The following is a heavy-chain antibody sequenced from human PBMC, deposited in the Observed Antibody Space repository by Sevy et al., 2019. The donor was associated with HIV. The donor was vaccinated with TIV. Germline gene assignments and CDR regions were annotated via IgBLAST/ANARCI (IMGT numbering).Heavy chain of an antibody. CDR1: GFTFSSYA. J-gene: IGHJ5*02. D-gene: IGHD3-22*01. V-gene: IGHV3-23*01. CDR3: AGARSKYYYDSSAFDP. CDR2: ISGSGGST. Sequence: GGSLRLSCAASGFTFSSYAMSWVRQAPGKGLEWVSAISGSGGSTYYADSVKDRFTISRDNSKNTLYLQMNSLRAEDTTVYYSAGARSKYYYDSSAFDPWGQGTLVTVSS.